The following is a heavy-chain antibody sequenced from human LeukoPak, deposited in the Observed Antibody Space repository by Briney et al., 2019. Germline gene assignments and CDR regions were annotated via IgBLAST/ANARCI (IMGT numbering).Heavy chain of an antibody. D-gene: IGHD3-10*01. CDR2: ISGSGGST. J-gene: IGHJ4*02. Sequence: GGSLRLSCAASGFTFSSYAMSWVRQAPGKGLEWVSAISGSGGSTYYVDSVKGRFTISRDNSKNTLYLQMNSLRAEDTAVYYCAKSLLWFGELSDPFDYWGQGTLVTVSS. CDR3: AKSLLWFGELSDPFDY. CDR1: GFTFSSYA. V-gene: IGHV3-23*01.